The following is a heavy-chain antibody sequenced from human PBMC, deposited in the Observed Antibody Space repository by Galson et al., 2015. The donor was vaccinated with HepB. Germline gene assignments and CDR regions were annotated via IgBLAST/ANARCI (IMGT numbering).Heavy chain of an antibody. CDR2: IKSKTDGGTT. V-gene: IGHV3-15*01. D-gene: IGHD3-10*01. CDR3: TTDPGMIAAFDI. J-gene: IGHJ3*02. CDR1: GFTFSNAW. Sequence: SLRLSCAASGFTFSNAWMSWVRQAPGKGLEWVGRIKSKTDGGTTDYAAPVKGRFTISRDDSKNTLYLQMNSLKTEDTAVYYCTTDPGMIAAFDIWGQGTMVTVSS.